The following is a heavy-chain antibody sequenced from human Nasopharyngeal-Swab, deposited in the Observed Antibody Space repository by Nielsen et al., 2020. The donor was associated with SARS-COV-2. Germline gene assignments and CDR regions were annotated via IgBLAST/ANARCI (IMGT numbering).Heavy chain of an antibody. D-gene: IGHD1-20*01. CDR3: TRANWNPRGYYYGMDV. J-gene: IGHJ6*02. Sequence: GSLRLSCTVSGGSISSVSYYWGWIRQSPGKGLEWIANIYYSGSTHFNPSLKSRVTISVDTSNNQFSLKVNSVTAADTAVYYCTRANWNPRGYYYGMDVWGQGTTVTVSS. CDR2: IYYSGST. CDR1: GGSISSVSYY. V-gene: IGHV4-39*07.